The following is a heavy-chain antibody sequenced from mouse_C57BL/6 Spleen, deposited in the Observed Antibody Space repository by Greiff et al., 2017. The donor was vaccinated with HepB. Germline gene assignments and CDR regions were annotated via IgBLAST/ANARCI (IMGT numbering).Heavy chain of an antibody. CDR3: ARAHDYDVYYYAMDY. CDR2: IDPSDSET. V-gene: IGHV1-52*01. J-gene: IGHJ4*01. Sequence: QVQLQQPGAELVRPGSSVKLSCKASGYTFTSYWMHWVKQRPIQGLEWIGNIDPSDSETHYNQKFKDKATLTVDKSSSTAYMQLSSLTSEDSAVYYCARAHDYDVYYYAMDYWGQGTSVTVSS. CDR1: GYTFTSYW. D-gene: IGHD2-4*01.